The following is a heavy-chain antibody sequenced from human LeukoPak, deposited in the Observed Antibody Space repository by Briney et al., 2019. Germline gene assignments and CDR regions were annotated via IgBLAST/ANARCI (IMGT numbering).Heavy chain of an antibody. CDR3: ARVLGDCSSTNCPNEY. V-gene: IGHV1-18*01. CDR1: GYTFSSYG. CDR2: ISAYNGNT. Sequence: ASVKVSCKTSGYTFSSYGINWVRQAPGQGLEWMGWISAYNGNTNSAQKVQGRVTMTTDTSTSTAYMELRSLRSDDTAVYYCARVLGDCSSTNCPNEYWGQGTLVTVSS. J-gene: IGHJ4*02. D-gene: IGHD2-2*01.